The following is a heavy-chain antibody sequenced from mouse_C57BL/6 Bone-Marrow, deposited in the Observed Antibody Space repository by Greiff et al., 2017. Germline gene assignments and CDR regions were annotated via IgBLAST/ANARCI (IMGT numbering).Heavy chain of an antibody. CDR3: ARGIFPLFAY. Sequence: QVQLQQPGAELVKPGASVKLSCKASGYTFTSYWMHWVKQRPGQGLEWIGMIHPKSGSTNYNEKFKSKATLTVDKSSSTAYMQLSSLTSEDSAVYYCARGIFPLFAYWGQGTLVTVSA. CDR1: GYTFTSYW. V-gene: IGHV1-64*01. CDR2: IHPKSGST. J-gene: IGHJ3*01.